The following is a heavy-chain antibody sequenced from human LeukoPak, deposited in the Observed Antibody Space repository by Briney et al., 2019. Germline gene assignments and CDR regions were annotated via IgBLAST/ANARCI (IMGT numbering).Heavy chain of an antibody. Sequence: PSETLSLTCAVSGASISSSTYSWSWIRQSPGKGLEWIGCLYHAGRTYYDPSLNSRVTMSVDTSKNQFSLKMTSVTAADTAVYYCATSTGPVVPAAIDYWGQGTLVTVSS. CDR3: ATSTGPVVPAAIDY. CDR2: LYHAGRT. D-gene: IGHD2-2*01. CDR1: GASISSSTYS. V-gene: IGHV4-30-2*06. J-gene: IGHJ4*02.